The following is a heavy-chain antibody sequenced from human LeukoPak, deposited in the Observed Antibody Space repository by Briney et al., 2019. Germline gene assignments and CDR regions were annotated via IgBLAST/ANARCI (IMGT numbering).Heavy chain of an antibody. CDR3: ARATDQGIAAAGTGYYFDY. Sequence: GASVKVSCKASVCTFISYAISWVRQAPGQGLEWMGGIIPSFGTANYAQKFQGRVTITADESTSTAYMELSSLRSEDTAVYYCARATDQGIAAAGTGYYFDYWGQGTLVSVSS. D-gene: IGHD6-13*01. CDR2: IIPSFGTA. CDR1: VCTFISYA. V-gene: IGHV1-69*13. J-gene: IGHJ4*02.